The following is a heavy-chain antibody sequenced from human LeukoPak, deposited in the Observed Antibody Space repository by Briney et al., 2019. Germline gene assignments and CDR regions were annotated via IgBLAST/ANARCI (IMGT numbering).Heavy chain of an antibody. CDR3: ARDWEMATIAAAALGY. CDR2: ISSTSSMK. D-gene: IGHD6-13*01. J-gene: IGHJ4*02. V-gene: IGHV3-48*02. Sequence: GGSLRLSCAASGFSFSSYGMSWVRQAPGKGLEWVAYISSTSSMKYYAGSVKGRFTISRDNAKNLVYLQMNSLRDEDTAVYYCARDWEMATIAAAALGYWGQGTRVTVSS. CDR1: GFSFSSYG.